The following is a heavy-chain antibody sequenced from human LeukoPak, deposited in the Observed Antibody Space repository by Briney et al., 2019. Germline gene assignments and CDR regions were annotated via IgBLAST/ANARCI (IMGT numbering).Heavy chain of an antibody. Sequence: SETLSLTCVVSGYSISSSNWWGWIRQPPGKGLEWIGYIYYSGSIYYNPSLKSRVTTSVDTSKNQFSLKLSSVTAVDTAVYYCARTMSSSHTVYGMDVWGQGTTVTVSS. CDR1: GYSISSSNW. D-gene: IGHD2-2*02. CDR2: IYYSGSI. CDR3: ARTMSSSHTVYGMDV. V-gene: IGHV4-28*05. J-gene: IGHJ6*02.